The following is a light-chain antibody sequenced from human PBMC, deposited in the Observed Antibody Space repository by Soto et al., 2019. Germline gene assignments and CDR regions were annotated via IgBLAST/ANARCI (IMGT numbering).Light chain of an antibody. J-gene: IGKJ4*01. V-gene: IGKV3-11*01. CDR2: DAS. CDR1: QSVSSY. CDR3: QQRSNWPLT. Sequence: EIVLTQSPATLSLSPGERATLSRRASQSVSSYLAWYQQKPGQAPRLLIYDASNRATGIPARFRGSGSGTDFTLTISSLEPEDFAVYYCQQRSNWPLTFGGGTKVEIK.